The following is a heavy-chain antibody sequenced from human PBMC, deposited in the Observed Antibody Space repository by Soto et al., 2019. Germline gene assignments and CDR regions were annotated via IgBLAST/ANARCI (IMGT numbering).Heavy chain of an antibody. CDR3: ARGGKSNYYDSSGYH. V-gene: IGHV1-69*01. CDR1: GGTFSSYA. J-gene: IGHJ4*02. D-gene: IGHD3-22*01. CDR2: IIPIFGTA. Sequence: QVQLVQSGAEVKKPGSSVKFSCKASGGTFSSYAISWVRQAPGQGLEWMGGIIPIFGTANYAQKFQGRVTITADESTRTAYMELSSLRSEDTAVYYCARGGKSNYYDSSGYHWGQGTLVTVSS.